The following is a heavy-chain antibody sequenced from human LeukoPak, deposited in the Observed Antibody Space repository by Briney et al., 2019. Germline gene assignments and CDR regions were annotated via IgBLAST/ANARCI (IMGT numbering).Heavy chain of an antibody. J-gene: IGHJ4*02. CDR2: ISYSGGT. CDR3: ARGPVWYYGSGSYYKNYFDY. V-gene: IGHV4-59*12. CDR1: GGSISNYY. D-gene: IGHD3-10*01. Sequence: PSETLSLTCSVSGGSISNYYWTWIRQPPGKGLEWIGYISYSGGTNYNPSLKSRVTMSLDTSKNQFSLKLSSVTAADTAVYYCARGPVWYYGSGSYYKNYFDYWGQGTLVTVSS.